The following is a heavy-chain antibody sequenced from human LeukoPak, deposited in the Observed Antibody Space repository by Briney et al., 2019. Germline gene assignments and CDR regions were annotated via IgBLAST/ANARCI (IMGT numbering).Heavy chain of an antibody. CDR2: IIPIFGTA. Sequence: GASVKVSCTASGYTFTSYGISWVRQAPGQGLEWMGGIIPIFGTANYAQKFQGRVTITADESTSTAYMELSSLRSEDTAVYYCARASLFGVVIDIDFDYWGQGTLVTVSS. D-gene: IGHD3-3*01. J-gene: IGHJ4*02. CDR3: ARASLFGVVIDIDFDY. V-gene: IGHV1-69*13. CDR1: GYTFTSYG.